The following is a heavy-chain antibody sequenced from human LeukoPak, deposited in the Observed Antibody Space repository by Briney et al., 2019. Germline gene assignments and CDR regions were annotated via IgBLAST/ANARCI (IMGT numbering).Heavy chain of an antibody. CDR3: AAYYGSGNDLDY. CDR2: FDPEDGET. J-gene: IGHJ4*02. D-gene: IGHD3-10*01. V-gene: IGHV1-24*01. Sequence: GRSLRLSCAASGFTFSSYAMHWVRQAPGKGLEWMGGFDPEDGETIYAQKFQGRVTMTEDTSTDTAYMELSSLRSEDTAVYYCAAYYGSGNDLDYWGQGTLVTVSS. CDR1: GFTFSSYA.